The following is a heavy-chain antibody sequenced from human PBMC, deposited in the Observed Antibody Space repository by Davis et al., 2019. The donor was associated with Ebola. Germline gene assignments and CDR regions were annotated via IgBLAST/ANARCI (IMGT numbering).Heavy chain of an antibody. Sequence: GGSLRLSCAASGFTFDDYGMSWVRQAPGKGLEWVSGINWNGGSTGYADSVKGRFTISRDNAKNSLYLQMNSLRAEDTAVYYCARGPTIAAAGDYFDYWGQGTLVTVSS. J-gene: IGHJ4*02. CDR1: GFTFDDYG. CDR3: ARGPTIAAAGDYFDY. V-gene: IGHV3-20*04. D-gene: IGHD6-13*01. CDR2: INWNGGST.